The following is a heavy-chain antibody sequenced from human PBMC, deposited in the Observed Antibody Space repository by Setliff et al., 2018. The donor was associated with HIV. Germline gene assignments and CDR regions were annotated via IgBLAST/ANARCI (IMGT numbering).Heavy chain of an antibody. V-gene: IGHV3-48*01. CDR2: INNISSTI. J-gene: IGHJ4*02. Sequence: GGSLRLSCVASGFTFSDYSMNWVRQAPGKGLEWVSYINNISSTISYADSVKGRFTISRDNAKSSLYLQMNSLRAEDTAVYYCTRTSRAAYWGRGTPVTVSS. D-gene: IGHD6-25*01. CDR1: GFTFSDYS. CDR3: TRTSRAAY.